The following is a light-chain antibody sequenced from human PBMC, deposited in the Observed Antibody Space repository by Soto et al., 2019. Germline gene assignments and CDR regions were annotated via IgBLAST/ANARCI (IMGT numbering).Light chain of an antibody. V-gene: IGLV2-14*01. J-gene: IGLJ3*02. CDR3: SSYTRSSTWV. CDR2: EVS. CDR1: SSDVGGYNY. Sequence: QSALTQPASVSGSPGQSITISCTGTSSDVGGYNYVSWSQQHPGKAPKLMIYEVSNRPSGVSDRFSGSKSGNTASLTISGLQAEDEADYYCSSYTRSSTWVFGGGTKLTVL.